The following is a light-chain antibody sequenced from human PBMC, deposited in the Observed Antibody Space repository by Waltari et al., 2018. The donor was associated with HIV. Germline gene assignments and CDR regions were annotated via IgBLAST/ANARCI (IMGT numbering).Light chain of an antibody. V-gene: IGLV1-44*01. CDR2: SNN. CDR3: AAWDDSLNGVV. Sequence: QSVLTQPPSASGTTGQRVTITRPGRSSNIGSNTVNWYQQLPGTAPKLLIYSNNRRPSGFPDRFSGSKSGTSASLAISGLQSEDEADYYCAAWDDSLNGVVFGGGTKLTVL. CDR1: SSNIGSNT. J-gene: IGLJ2*01.